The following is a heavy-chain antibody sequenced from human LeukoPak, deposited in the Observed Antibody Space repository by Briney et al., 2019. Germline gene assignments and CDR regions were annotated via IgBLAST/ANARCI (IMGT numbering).Heavy chain of an antibody. CDR3: ARGVVPAAGGYNWFDP. D-gene: IGHD2-2*01. V-gene: IGHV4-31*03. CDR1: GASISSGGYF. J-gene: IGHJ5*02. CDR2: IYYSGNS. Sequence: RPSETLSLTCIVSGASISSGGYFWSWIRHQPGEGLEWIGYIYYSGNSYLNPSLESRLTMSVDTSKNQFSLKLSSVTAADTAVYFCARGVVPAAGGYNWFDPWGQGTLVIVSS.